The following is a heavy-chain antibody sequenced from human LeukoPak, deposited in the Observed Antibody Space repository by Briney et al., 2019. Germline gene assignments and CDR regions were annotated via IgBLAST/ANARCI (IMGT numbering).Heavy chain of an antibody. CDR1: GFTVSSNY. CDR2: IYSGGST. J-gene: IGHJ4*02. Sequence: GGSLRLSCAASGFTVSSNYMSWVRQAPGKGLEWVSVIYSGGSTYYADSVKGRFTISRDNSKNTLYLQMNSLRAEDTAVYYCARDDNWNDGGDYWGQGTLVTVSS. CDR3: ARDDNWNDGGDY. D-gene: IGHD1-20*01. V-gene: IGHV3-53*01.